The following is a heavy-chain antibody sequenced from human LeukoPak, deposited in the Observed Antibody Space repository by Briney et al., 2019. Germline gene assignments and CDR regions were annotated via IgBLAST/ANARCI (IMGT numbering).Heavy chain of an antibody. D-gene: IGHD3-10*01. Sequence: GASVKVSCKASGYTFTGYYMHWVRQAPGQGLEWMGWINPNSGGTNYAQKFQGRVTMTRDTSISTAYMELSRLRSDDTAVYYCARDSITMVRGDPYNWFDPWGQRTLVTVSS. CDR3: ARDSITMVRGDPYNWFDP. J-gene: IGHJ5*02. CDR1: GYTFTGYY. V-gene: IGHV1-2*02. CDR2: INPNSGGT.